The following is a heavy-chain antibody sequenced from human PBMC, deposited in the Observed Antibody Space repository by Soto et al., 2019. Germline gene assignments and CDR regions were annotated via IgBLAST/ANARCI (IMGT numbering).Heavy chain of an antibody. CDR3: ARDIIGYEEEMATGGGGDY. CDR1: GGTFSISA. Sequence: QVQLVQSGAEVKKPGSSVKVSCKASGGTFSISAISWVRQAPGQGLEWMGGIIPMVRTANYAQKFQGRVTITGDESTGTAFMERSGLRFEDTAVYYWARDIIGYEEEMATGGGGDYWGQGTLVTVSS. CDR2: IIPMVRTA. V-gene: IGHV1-69*12. D-gene: IGHD3-10*01. J-gene: IGHJ4*02.